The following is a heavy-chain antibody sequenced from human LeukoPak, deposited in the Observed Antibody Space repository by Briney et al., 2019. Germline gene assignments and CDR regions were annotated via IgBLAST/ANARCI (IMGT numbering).Heavy chain of an antibody. D-gene: IGHD2-15*01. CDR3: ARTPGYCSGGSCYHY. Sequence: ASVKVSCKASGYTFTSYGISWVRQAPGQGLEWMGWINPNSGGTNYAQKFQGRVTMTRDTSISTAYMELSRLRSDDTAVYYCARTPGYCSGGSCYHYWGQGTLVTVSS. CDR1: GYTFTSYG. CDR2: INPNSGGT. J-gene: IGHJ4*02. V-gene: IGHV1-2*02.